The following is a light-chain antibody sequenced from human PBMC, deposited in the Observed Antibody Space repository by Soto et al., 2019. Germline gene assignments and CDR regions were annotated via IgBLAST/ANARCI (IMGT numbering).Light chain of an antibody. Sequence: EIVLTQSPGTLSLSPGERATLSCRASQSVSSSYLAWYQQKPGQAPRLLIYGASSRATGIPDRFSGSGSGTDFTVTISSLELEDFAVYYCQQYCSSQSFGKGTKVEIK. V-gene: IGKV3-20*01. CDR2: GAS. CDR1: QSVSSSY. CDR3: QQYCSSQS. J-gene: IGKJ1*01.